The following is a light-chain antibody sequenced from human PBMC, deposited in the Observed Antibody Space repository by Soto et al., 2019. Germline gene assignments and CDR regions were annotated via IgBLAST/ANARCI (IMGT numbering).Light chain of an antibody. CDR3: QQYGSSPST. J-gene: IGKJ1*01. V-gene: IGKV3-20*01. Sequence: EIVLTQSPGTLSLSPGEIATLSCRASQSVDSIYLAWYQQKPGQAPRLLIYGASNRATGIPDRLSGSGSGTDFTLTISRLEPDDFALYYCQQYGSSPSTFGLGTKVEIK. CDR2: GAS. CDR1: QSVDSIY.